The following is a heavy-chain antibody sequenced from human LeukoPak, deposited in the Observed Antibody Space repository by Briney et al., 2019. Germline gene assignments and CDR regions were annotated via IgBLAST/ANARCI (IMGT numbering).Heavy chain of an antibody. CDR1: GNTFTGFY. D-gene: IGHD2-15*01. V-gene: IGHV1-2*02. CDR3: ARGSIVVVGDFDY. Sequence: ASVKVSCKASGNTFTGFYIHWVRQAPGQGLEWMGWLNPNSGGTNYAQKFRGRVTMTRDTSISTAYMQLSRLRSDDTAVYYCARGSIVVVGDFDYWGQGTLVTVSS. CDR2: LNPNSGGT. J-gene: IGHJ4*02.